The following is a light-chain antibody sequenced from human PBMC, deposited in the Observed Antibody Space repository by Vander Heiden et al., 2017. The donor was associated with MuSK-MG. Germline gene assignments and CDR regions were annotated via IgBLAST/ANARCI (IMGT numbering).Light chain of an antibody. CDR2: GAS. V-gene: IGKV3-20*01. CDR3: QQDGSSPGT. J-gene: IGKJ1*01. CDR1: QSVSSSY. Sequence: EIVLTQSPGTLSLSPGERATLSCRASQSVSSSYLAWYQQKPGQAPRLLIYGASSRATRIPDRFSGSASGTDFTLTISRLEPEDFAVYYCQQDGSSPGTFGQGTKVEIK.